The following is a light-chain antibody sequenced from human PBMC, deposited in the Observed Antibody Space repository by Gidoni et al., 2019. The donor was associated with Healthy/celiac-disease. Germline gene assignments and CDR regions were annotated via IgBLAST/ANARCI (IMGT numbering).Light chain of an antibody. Sequence: DIKMPQSPSTPSASVGDRVTITCRASQSISSWLAWYQQKPGQAPKLLIYKASSLESGVPSMFSGSGSGTEFTLTISSLRPDGFATCFCQQYNSYPWTFGQGTKVEIK. J-gene: IGKJ1*01. CDR1: QSISSW. CDR3: QQYNSYPWT. V-gene: IGKV1-5*03. CDR2: KAS.